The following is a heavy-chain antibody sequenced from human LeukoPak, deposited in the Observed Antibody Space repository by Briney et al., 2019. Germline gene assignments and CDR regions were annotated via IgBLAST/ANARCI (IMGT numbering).Heavy chain of an antibody. V-gene: IGHV1-2*02. D-gene: IGHD2-2*01. Sequence: ASVRVSCKTSGYTFTDYYIHWVRQAPGQGLEWMGWINPKSGATDFAQKFQGRVTMTRDTSTSTVYMELSSLRSEDTAVYYCARGKGYCSSTSCYHDWFDPWGQGTLVTVSS. J-gene: IGHJ5*02. CDR1: GYTFTDYY. CDR2: INPKSGAT. CDR3: ARGKGYCSSTSCYHDWFDP.